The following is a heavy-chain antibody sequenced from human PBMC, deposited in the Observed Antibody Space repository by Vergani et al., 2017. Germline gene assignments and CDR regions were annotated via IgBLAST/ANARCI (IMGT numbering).Heavy chain of an antibody. V-gene: IGHV3-30-3*01. CDR3: VRDRGLCAGGRCYTEAWDY. CDR1: GFALNRHA. D-gene: IGHD2-2*02. CDR2: ISFDGTNE. J-gene: IGHJ4*02. Sequence: QVQLVESGGGVVQPGTSLRLSCVVSGFALNRHAMYWVRQAPGKGLEWVVGISFDGTNEYSPDLGKGRFTISRDIAKNTLYLQVRSLRLEDTGVYHCVRDRGLCAGGRCYTEAWDYWGQGTPVTVSS.